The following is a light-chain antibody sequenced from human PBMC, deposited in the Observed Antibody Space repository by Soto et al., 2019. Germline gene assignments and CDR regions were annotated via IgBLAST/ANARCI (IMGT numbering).Light chain of an antibody. CDR1: SSDVGGYKY. CDR2: DVN. CDR3: CSYAGSITWV. V-gene: IGLV2-11*01. J-gene: IGLJ3*02. Sequence: QSALTQPRSVSGSPGQSVTISCTGTSSDVGGYKYVSWIQQHPGRAPKLMIYDVNERPSGVPDRFSGSKSGNTASLTISGLQAEDEADYYCCSYAGSITWVFGGGTKLTVL.